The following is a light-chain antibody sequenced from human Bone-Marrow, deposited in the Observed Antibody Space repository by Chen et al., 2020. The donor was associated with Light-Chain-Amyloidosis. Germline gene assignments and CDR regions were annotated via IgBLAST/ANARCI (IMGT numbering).Light chain of an antibody. CDR3: SSYTMPTSLV. J-gene: IGLJ1*01. Sequence: QSALTQPASVSESPGQSITISFTGTSSDVGGDNHVSWYQQHPDKPPKLMIYEVTNRPSWVPDRFSGSKSDNTASLSISGLQTEDEADYFCSSYTMPTSLVFGSGTRVTVL. CDR2: EVT. CDR1: SSDVGGDNH. V-gene: IGLV2-14*01.